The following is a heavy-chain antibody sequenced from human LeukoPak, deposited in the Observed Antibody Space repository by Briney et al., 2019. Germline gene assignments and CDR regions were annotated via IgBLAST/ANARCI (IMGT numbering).Heavy chain of an antibody. CDR3: ARGGYCSSTSCSSFDY. CDR2: INHSGST. V-gene: IGHV4-34*01. D-gene: IGHD2-2*01. J-gene: IGHJ4*02. Sequence: SETLSLTCAVYGGPFSGYYWSWIRQPPGKGLEWIGEINHSGSTNYNPSLKSRVTISVDTSKNQFSLKLSSVTAADTAVYYCARGGYCSSTSCSSFDYWGQGTLVTVSS. CDR1: GGPFSGYY.